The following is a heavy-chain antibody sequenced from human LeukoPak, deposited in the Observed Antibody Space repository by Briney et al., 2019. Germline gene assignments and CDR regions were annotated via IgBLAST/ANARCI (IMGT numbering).Heavy chain of an antibody. CDR3: ARESLVVPAAIGHWYFDL. V-gene: IGHV4-31*03. CDR1: GGSISSGGYY. CDR2: IYYSGST. J-gene: IGHJ2*01. D-gene: IGHD2-2*02. Sequence: PSQTLSLTCTVSGGSISSGGYYWSWIRQHPGKGLEWIGYIYYSGSTYYNPSLKSRVTISVDTSKNQFSLKLSSVTAADTAVYYCARESLVVPAAIGHWYFDLWGRGTLVTVSS.